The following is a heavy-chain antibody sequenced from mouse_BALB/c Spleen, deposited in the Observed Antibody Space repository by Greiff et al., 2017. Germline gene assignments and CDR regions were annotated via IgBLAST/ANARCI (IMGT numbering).Heavy chain of an antibody. CDR3: NANGSSKWGDY. J-gene: IGHJ2*01. D-gene: IGHD1-1*01. V-gene: IGHV14-4*02. CDR2: IDPENGDT. Sequence: VHVKQSGAELVRSGASVKLSCTASGFNIKDYYMHWVKQRPEQGLEWIGWIDPENGDTEYAPKFQGKATMTADTSSNTAYLQLSSLTSEDTAVYYCNANGSSKWGDYWGQGTTLTVSS. CDR1: GFNIKDYY.